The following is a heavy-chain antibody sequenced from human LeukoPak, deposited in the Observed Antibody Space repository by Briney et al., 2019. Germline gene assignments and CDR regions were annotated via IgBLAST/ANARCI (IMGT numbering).Heavy chain of an antibody. CDR3: AKSRGSSWPNYYYFDH. CDR2: ISYSGNT. J-gene: IGHJ4*02. CDR1: GFPFSSNY. D-gene: IGHD6-13*01. V-gene: IGHV4-59*04. Sequence: PGGSLRLSCATSGFPFSSNYMMWVRQAPGKGLEWIGSISYSGNTYYDPSLKSRVTMSVDTSKNQFSLNLSSVTAADTAVYYCAKSRGSSWPNYYYFDHWGQGTLVTVSS.